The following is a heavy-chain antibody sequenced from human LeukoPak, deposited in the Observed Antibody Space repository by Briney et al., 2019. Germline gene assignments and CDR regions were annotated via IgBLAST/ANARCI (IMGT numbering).Heavy chain of an antibody. CDR1: GGSMTSYY. V-gene: IGHV4-59*01. Sequence: SETRSLTCTVSGGSMTSYYWSWIRQPPEKGLEWIGSIYYSGSTNYNASLKSRVTISVDTSKNQFSLKLNSVTAADTAVYYCARAYTYAVYWGQGTLATVSS. CDR2: IYYSGST. D-gene: IGHD5-18*01. J-gene: IGHJ4*02. CDR3: ARAYTYAVY.